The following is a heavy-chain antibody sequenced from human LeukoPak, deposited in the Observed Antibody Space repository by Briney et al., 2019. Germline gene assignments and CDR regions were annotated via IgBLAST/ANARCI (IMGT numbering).Heavy chain of an antibody. Sequence: GGSLRLSRAASGFTFSNHGMNWVRQAPGKGLEWVSGISPSGDITYYADSVKGRFTISRDSSKNTLYLEVISLTAEDTAVYYCAKDDAWLRFGEWSQGTLVTVSS. CDR1: GFTFSNHG. CDR3: AKDDAWLRFGE. CDR2: ISPSGDIT. J-gene: IGHJ4*02. D-gene: IGHD3-10*01. V-gene: IGHV3-23*01.